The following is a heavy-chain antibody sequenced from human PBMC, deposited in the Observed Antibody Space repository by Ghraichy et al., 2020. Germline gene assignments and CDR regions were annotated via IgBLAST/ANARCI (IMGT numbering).Heavy chain of an antibody. D-gene: IGHD3-10*01. V-gene: IGHV4-61*01. Sequence: SETLSLTCTVSGGSVSSGSYYWSWIRQPPGKGLEWIGYIYYSGSTNYNPSLKSRVTISVDTSKNQFSLKLSSVTAADTAVYYCARGVGLYTMVRGAKPPVDYYYGMDVWGQGTTVTVSS. J-gene: IGHJ6*02. CDR3: ARGVGLYTMVRGAKPPVDYYYGMDV. CDR2: IYYSGST. CDR1: GGSVSSGSYY.